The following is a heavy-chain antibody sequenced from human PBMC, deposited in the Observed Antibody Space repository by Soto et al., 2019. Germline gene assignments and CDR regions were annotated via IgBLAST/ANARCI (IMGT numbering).Heavy chain of an antibody. J-gene: IGHJ4*02. D-gene: IGHD5-12*01. CDR1: GYTFTGHY. CDR2: IGPESGAT. CDR3: GRGRSGQRVVFY. Sequence: ASVKVSCKASGYTFTGHYIHWVRQAPEQGPEWMGEIGPESGATRYAQKFQGRVTMTRDMSITTVYMELNNLSPDDTAVYYCGRGRSGQRVVFYWGQGTPVTVSS. V-gene: IGHV1-2*02.